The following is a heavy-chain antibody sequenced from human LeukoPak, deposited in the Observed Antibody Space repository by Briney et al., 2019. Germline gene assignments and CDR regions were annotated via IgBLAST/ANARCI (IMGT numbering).Heavy chain of an antibody. CDR3: AREGPMAVGAAAAFDI. V-gene: IGHV1-18*01. D-gene: IGHD1-26*01. Sequence: GASVKVSCKASGYTFTSYDINWVRQATGQGLEWMGWMNPNSGNTNYAQKLQGRVTMTADTSTSTAYMELRSLRSDDTAVYYCAREGPMAVGAAAAFDIWGQGTMVTVSS. CDR2: MNPNSGNT. CDR1: GYTFTSYD. J-gene: IGHJ3*02.